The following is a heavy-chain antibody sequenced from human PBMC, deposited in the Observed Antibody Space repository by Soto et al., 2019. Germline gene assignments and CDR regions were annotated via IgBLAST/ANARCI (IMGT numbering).Heavy chain of an antibody. J-gene: IGHJ6*02. CDR2: IYYSGST. V-gene: IGHV4-59*08. Sequence: SETLSLTCTVSGGSISSYYWSWIRQPPGKGLEWIGYIYYSGSTNYNPSLKSRVTISVDTSKNQFSLKLSSVTAADTAVYYCARTLGYCSGGSCTRKNYYYYGMDVWGQGTTVTVSS. CDR3: ARTLGYCSGGSCTRKNYYYYGMDV. D-gene: IGHD2-15*01. CDR1: GGSISSYY.